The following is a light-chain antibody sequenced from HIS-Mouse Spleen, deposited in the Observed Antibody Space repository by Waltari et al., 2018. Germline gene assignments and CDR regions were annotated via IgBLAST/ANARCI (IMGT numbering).Light chain of an antibody. CDR1: QGISRY. Sequence: IQLTQSPSFLSASVGDRVTITCRASQGISRYLAWYQQKPGKSPKLLIYAASTLQSGVSSRFSGSGSGTEFTLTISSLQPEDFATYYGQQLNSYPPPFGQGTKVEIK. J-gene: IGKJ1*01. CDR3: QQLNSYPPP. CDR2: AAS. V-gene: IGKV1-9*01.